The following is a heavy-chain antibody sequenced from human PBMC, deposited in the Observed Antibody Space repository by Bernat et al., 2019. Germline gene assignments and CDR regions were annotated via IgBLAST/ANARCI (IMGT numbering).Heavy chain of an antibody. CDR1: GYTFTSYG. J-gene: IGHJ3*02. V-gene: IGHV1-18*04. D-gene: IGHD3-22*01. Sequence: QVQLVQSGAEVKKPGASVKVSCKASGYTFTSYGISWVRQAPGQGLEWMGWISAYNGNTNYAQKLQGRGTMTTETSTSTDYMELRSLGSDDTAVYYCAREGWYSSGYYFGPNYIWGQGTMVTVSS. CDR3: AREGWYSSGYYFGPNYI. CDR2: ISAYNGNT.